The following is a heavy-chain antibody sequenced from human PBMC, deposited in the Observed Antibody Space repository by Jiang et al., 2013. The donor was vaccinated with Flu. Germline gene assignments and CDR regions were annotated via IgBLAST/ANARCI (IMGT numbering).Heavy chain of an antibody. CDR3: ARHRGKGFDP. CDR1: GGSISSYY. J-gene: IGHJ5*02. CDR2: ISYSGST. D-gene: IGHD3-10*01. Sequence: KPSETLSLTCTVSGGSISSYYWSWIRQPPGKGLEWIGYISYSGSTNYNPSLKSRVTISVDMSKNQFSLKLSSVTATDTAVYYCARHRGKGFDPWGQGTLVTVSS. V-gene: IGHV4-59*08.